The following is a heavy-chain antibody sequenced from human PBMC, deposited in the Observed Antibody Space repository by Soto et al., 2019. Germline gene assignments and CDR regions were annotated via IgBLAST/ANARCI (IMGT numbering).Heavy chain of an antibody. D-gene: IGHD2-21*02. CDR1: GYTFTSYG. V-gene: IGHV1-3*01. J-gene: IGHJ4*02. Sequence: ASVKVSCKASGYTFTSYGISWVRQAPGQGLEWMGWINAGNGNTKYSQKFQGRVTITRDTSASTAYMELSSLRSEDTAAYYCARSIVVVTALDYWGQGTLVTVSS. CDR2: INAGNGNT. CDR3: ARSIVVVTALDY.